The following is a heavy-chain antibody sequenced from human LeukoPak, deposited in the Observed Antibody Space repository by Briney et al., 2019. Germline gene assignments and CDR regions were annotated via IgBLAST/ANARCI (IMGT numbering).Heavy chain of an antibody. V-gene: IGHV1-8*01. CDR2: INPNSGNT. Sequence: ASVKVSCKASGYTFTSYDINWVRQATGQGLKGMGWINPNSGNTGYAQKFQGRVTMTRNTSISTAYMELSSLRSEDTAVYYCARGSPYDSSGYLGDYWGQGTLVTVSS. J-gene: IGHJ4*02. D-gene: IGHD3-22*01. CDR1: GYTFTSYD. CDR3: ARGSPYDSSGYLGDY.